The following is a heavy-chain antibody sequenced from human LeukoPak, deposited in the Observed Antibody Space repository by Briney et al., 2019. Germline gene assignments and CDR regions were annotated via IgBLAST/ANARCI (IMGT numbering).Heavy chain of an antibody. CDR1: GFTFSSYG. D-gene: IGHD3-16*01. J-gene: IGHJ4*02. V-gene: IGHV3-33*01. Sequence: GRSLRLSCAASGFTFSSYGMHWVRQAPGKGLEWVAVIWYVGSDDYYADSVKGRFTISRDNAKNSLYLQMNSLRAEDTAVYYCARQGTGDYVIDYWGQGTLVTVSS. CDR3: ARQGTGDYVIDY. CDR2: IWYVGSDD.